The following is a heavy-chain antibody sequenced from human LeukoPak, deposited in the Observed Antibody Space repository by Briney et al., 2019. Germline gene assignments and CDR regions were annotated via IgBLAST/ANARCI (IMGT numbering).Heavy chain of an antibody. J-gene: IGHJ3*02. CDR2: IYYSGST. CDR1: GGSISSYY. Sequence: SETLSLTCTVSGGSISSYYWGWIRQPPGKGLEWIGYIYYSGSTNYNPSLKSRVTISVDTSKNQFSLKLSSVTAADTAVYYCARHGHLPTHRAFDTWGQGTMVTVSS. V-gene: IGHV4-59*08. CDR3: ARHGHLPTHRAFDT.